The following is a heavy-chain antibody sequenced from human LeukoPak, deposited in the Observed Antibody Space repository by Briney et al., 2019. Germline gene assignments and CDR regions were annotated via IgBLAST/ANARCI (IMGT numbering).Heavy chain of an antibody. J-gene: IGHJ5*02. D-gene: IGHD6-19*01. CDR1: GFTFTSYA. V-gene: IGHV3-23*01. CDR2: ISGSGGRT. CDR3: GKERGDPYSSGWYWFDP. Sequence: GRTLRPSRAPSGFTFTSYAMSSVRQAPGNGRGSVTAISGSGGRTYYADSVKGRFNISRGNSKKPLYLQMNSLGAEDTAVYYCGKERGDPYSSGWYWFDPWGQGTLVTVSS.